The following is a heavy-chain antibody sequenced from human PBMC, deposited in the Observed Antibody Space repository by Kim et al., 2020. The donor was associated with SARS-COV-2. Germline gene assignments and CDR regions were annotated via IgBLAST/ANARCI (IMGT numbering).Heavy chain of an antibody. J-gene: IGHJ6*01. Sequence: ASVKVSCKASGYTFTSYYMHWVRQAPGQGLEWMGIINPSGGSTSYAQKFQGRVTMTRDTSTSTVYMELSSLRSEDTAVYYCARVYHPGGVHTTTVGYYGMDVWGRGTTAAVSA. D-gene: IGHD1-26*01. CDR1: GYTFTSYY. CDR2: INPSGGST. CDR3: ARVYHPGGVHTTTVGYYGMDV. V-gene: IGHV1-46*01.